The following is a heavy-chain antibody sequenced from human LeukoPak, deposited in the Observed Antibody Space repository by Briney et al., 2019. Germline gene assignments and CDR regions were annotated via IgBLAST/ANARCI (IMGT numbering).Heavy chain of an antibody. CDR1: GFTFSSYG. J-gene: IGHJ4*02. Sequence: PGGSLRLSCAASGFTFSSYGMHWVRRAPGKGLEWVAVISYDGSNKYYADSVKGRFTISRDNSKNTLYLQMNSLRAEDTAVYYCAKDLGCSGGSCYSGSFDYWAQGTLVTVSS. CDR3: AKDLGCSGGSCYSGSFDY. V-gene: IGHV3-30*18. CDR2: ISYDGSNK. D-gene: IGHD2-15*01.